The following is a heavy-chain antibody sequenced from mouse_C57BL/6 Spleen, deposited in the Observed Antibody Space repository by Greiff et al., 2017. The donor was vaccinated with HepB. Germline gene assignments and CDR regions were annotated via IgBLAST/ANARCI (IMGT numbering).Heavy chain of an antibody. Sequence: VQLQQSGPELVKPGASVKISCKASGYAFSSSWMNWVKQRPGKGLEWIGRMYPGDGDTNYNGKFKGKATLTADKSSSTAYMQLSSLTSEDSAVYFCARNYGSKGAWFAYWGQGTLVTVSA. CDR3: ARNYGSKGAWFAY. V-gene: IGHV1-82*01. D-gene: IGHD1-1*01. CDR1: GYAFSSSW. CDR2: MYPGDGDT. J-gene: IGHJ3*01.